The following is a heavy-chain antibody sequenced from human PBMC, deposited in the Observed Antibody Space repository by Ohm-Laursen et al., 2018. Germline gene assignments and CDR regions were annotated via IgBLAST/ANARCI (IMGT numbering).Heavy chain of an antibody. CDR3: ARVREAYTNPYFDY. CDR1: GGSISSGGYY. V-gene: IGHV4-31*03. D-gene: IGHD2-2*02. Sequence: SQTLSLTCTVSGGSISSGGYYWSWIRQHPGKGLEWIGYIYYSGFPYYNPSLKSRVTISVDTSNNQFSLKLSSVTAADTAVYYCARVREAYTNPYFDYWGQGTLVTVSS. CDR2: IYYSGFP. J-gene: IGHJ4*02.